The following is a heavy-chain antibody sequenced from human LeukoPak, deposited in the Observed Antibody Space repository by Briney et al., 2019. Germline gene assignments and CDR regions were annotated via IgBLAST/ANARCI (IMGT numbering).Heavy chain of an antibody. J-gene: IGHJ1*01. CDR1: GFTFSSHG. Sequence: PGGSLRLSCAASGFTFSSHGMNWVRQAAGKGLEWVSGSSSIGGRTYYADSVKGRFTVTRDNSRNTLHLQMNSLRVEDTGVYYCAKDDAWGRFYRWGQGTLVTVSS. V-gene: IGHV3-23*01. CDR2: SSSIGGRT. CDR3: AKDDAWGRFYR. D-gene: IGHD3-16*01.